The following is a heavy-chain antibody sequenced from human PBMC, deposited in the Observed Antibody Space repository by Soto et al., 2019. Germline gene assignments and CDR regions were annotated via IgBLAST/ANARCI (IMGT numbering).Heavy chain of an antibody. CDR2: ISHDGINK. J-gene: IGHJ5*02. V-gene: IGHV3-30-3*01. CDR1: GFSFSSYA. D-gene: IGHD6-19*01. Sequence: QVRLVESGGGVVQPGRSLRLSCTASGFSFSSYAMYWFRQPPGKGLEWVAVISHDGINKHYADSVKGRVTVSRDNYNHSLDLQLNSLRGEDTAMYYCARDMYSSDYFVKWFEPWGQGTPVTVSS. CDR3: ARDMYSSDYFVKWFEP.